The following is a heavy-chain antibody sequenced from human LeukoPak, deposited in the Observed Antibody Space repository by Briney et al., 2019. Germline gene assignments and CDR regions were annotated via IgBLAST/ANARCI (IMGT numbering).Heavy chain of an antibody. J-gene: IGHJ3*02. CDR2: IYYSGST. CDR1: GGSISSSSYY. V-gene: IGHV4-39*07. D-gene: IGHD3-22*01. CDR3: AREAIGEDAFDI. Sequence: SETLSLTCTVSGGSISSSSYYWGWIRQPPGKGLEWIGSIYYSGSTYYNPSLKSRVTISVDTSKNQFSLKLSSVTAADTAVYYCAREAIGEDAFDIWGQGTMVTVSS.